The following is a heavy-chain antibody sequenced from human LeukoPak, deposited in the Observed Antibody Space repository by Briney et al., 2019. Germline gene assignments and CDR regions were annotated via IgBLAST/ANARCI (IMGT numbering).Heavy chain of an antibody. V-gene: IGHV4-34*01. D-gene: IGHD3-22*01. CDR1: GGSFSGYY. J-gene: IGHJ2*01. CDR2: INHSGST. CDR3: AREDYYDSSGYSPGGFDL. Sequence: SETLSLTCAVYGGSFSGYYWSWIRQPPGKGLEWIGEINHSGSTYYNPPLKSRVTISVDRSKNQFSLKLSSVTAADTAVYYCAREDYYDSSGYSPGGFDLWGRGTLVTVSS.